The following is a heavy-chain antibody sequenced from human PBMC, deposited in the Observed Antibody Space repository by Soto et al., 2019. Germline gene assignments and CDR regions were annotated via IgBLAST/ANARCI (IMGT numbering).Heavy chain of an antibody. CDR1: GGSISSRNW. CDR3: ASYTSTWQN. Sequence: QVQLQESGPGLLKPSGTLSLSCGVSGGSISSRNWWSRIRQPPGKGLEWIGEIYHSGSTNYNPSLKSRVTISVDKSTNHFFLKLSSGTAADTAVYYCASYTSTWQNWGQGTLVAVSS. D-gene: IGHD6-13*01. CDR2: IYHSGST. V-gene: IGHV4-4*02. J-gene: IGHJ4*02.